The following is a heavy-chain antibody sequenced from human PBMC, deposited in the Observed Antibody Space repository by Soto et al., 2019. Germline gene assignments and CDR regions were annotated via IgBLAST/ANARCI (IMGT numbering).Heavy chain of an antibody. D-gene: IGHD2-15*01. V-gene: IGHV4-59*01. CDR3: ARVPLPPSRAQYCSGGSCYTQRSRFDY. CDR1: GGSMSSYY. J-gene: IGHJ4*02. Sequence: SETLSLTCTVSGGSMSSYYWSWIRQPPGKGLEWIGYIYYSGSTNYNPSLKSRVTISVDTSKNQFSLELSPVTAADTAVYYCARVPLPPSRAQYCSGGSCYTQRSRFDYWGQGTLVTVSS. CDR2: IYYSGST.